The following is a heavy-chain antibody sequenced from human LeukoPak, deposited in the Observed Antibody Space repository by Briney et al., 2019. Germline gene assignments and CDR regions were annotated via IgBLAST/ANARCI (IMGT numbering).Heavy chain of an antibody. CDR2: IYYSGST. J-gene: IGHJ3*02. D-gene: IGHD3-3*01. V-gene: IGHV4-30-4*08. CDR1: GGSISSGDYY. CDR3: ARVVGVVRVAAFDT. Sequence: SQTLSLTCTVSGGSISSGDYYWSWIRQPPGKGLEWIGYIYYSGSTYYNPSLKSRVTISVDTSKNQFSLKLSSVTAADTAVYYCARVVGVVRVAAFDTWGQGTMVTVSS.